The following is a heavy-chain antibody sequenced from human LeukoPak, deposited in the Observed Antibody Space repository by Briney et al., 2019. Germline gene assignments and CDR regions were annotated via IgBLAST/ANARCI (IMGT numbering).Heavy chain of an antibody. Sequence: PSETLSLTCTVSGGSITSYYWSWIRQPPGKGLEWIGYIFYSGSTTYNPSLKSRVTISLDTSKNQFSLRLSSVTAADTAVHYCARKTSSSWCFDYWGQGTLVTVSS. CDR3: ARKTSSSWCFDY. CDR1: GGSITSYY. V-gene: IGHV4-59*08. J-gene: IGHJ4*02. CDR2: IFYSGST. D-gene: IGHD6-13*01.